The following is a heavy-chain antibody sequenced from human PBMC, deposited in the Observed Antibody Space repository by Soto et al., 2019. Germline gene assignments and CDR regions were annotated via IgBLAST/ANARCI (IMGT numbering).Heavy chain of an antibody. CDR2: ISGSGGST. CDR1: GFTFSMFA. J-gene: IGHJ5*01. CDR3: AKERNFWSGTAGFDC. Sequence: GGSLRLSCVGSGFTFSMFAMSWVWQAPGKGLEWISSISGSGGSTYYADSVKGRFTVSRDNSKTTLFLQMNSLRTEDTAVYFCAKERNFWSGTAGFDCWEQGSPVTVS. V-gene: IGHV3-23*01. D-gene: IGHD3-3*01.